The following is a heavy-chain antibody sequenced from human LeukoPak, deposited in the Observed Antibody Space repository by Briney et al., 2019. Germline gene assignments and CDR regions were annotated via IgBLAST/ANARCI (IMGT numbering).Heavy chain of an antibody. CDR3: ARDKQLGDIDY. V-gene: IGHV4-38-2*02. CDR1: GYSISSGYY. CDR2: IYYSGTT. D-gene: IGHD6-6*01. Sequence: SETLSLTCTVSGYSISSGYYWGWIRQPPGKGLEWIGSIYYSGTTYYNPSLKSRVTISVDTSKNQFSLKLSSVTAADTAVYYCARDKQLGDIDYWGQGTLVTVSS. J-gene: IGHJ4*02.